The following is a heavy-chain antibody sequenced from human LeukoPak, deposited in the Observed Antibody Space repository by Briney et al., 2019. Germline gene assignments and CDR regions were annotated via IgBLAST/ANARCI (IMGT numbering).Heavy chain of an antibody. V-gene: IGHV1-46*01. J-gene: IGHJ4*02. CDR1: GYTFTSYY. CDR2: INPSGGST. Sequence: ASVKVSCKASGYTFTSYYMHWVRQAPGQGLEWMGIINPSGGSTSYAQKFQGRVTMTRDTSTSTVYMELSSLRSEDTAVYYCARDADTAMGVQESNYFDYWGQGTLVTVSP. D-gene: IGHD5-18*01. CDR3: ARDADTAMGVQESNYFDY.